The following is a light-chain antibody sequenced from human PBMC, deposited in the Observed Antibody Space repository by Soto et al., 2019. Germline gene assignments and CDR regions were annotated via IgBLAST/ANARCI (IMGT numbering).Light chain of an antibody. CDR1: QSVSSN. CDR3: QQYNNWPPWT. CDR2: GAS. J-gene: IGKJ1*01. Sequence: EIVMTQSPATLSVSPGERATLSCRASQSVSSNLAWYQQKPSQAPRFLIYGASTRATGIPARFSGSGSGTEFTLTISSLQSEDFAVYYCQQYNNWPPWTFGQGTKVEIK. V-gene: IGKV3-15*01.